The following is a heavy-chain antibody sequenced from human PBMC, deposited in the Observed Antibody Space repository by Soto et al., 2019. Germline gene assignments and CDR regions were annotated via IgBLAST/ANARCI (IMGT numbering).Heavy chain of an antibody. J-gene: IGHJ4*02. D-gene: IGHD4-17*01. CDR3: ARGYGGFDY. CDR2: ISAYTGDT. CDR1: GYTFRSYG. Sequence: GASVKVSCKTSGYTFRSYGISWVRQAPGQGLEWMGWISAYTGDTKYTQKLQGRVTMTTDTSTSTAYMELTSLRSDDTAVYYCARGYGGFDYWGQGTLVTVSS. V-gene: IGHV1-18*01.